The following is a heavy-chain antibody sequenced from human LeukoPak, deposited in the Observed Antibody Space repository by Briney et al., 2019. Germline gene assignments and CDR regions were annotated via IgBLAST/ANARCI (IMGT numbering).Heavy chain of an antibody. CDR3: ARAGHVITMIVVLDAFDI. D-gene: IGHD3-22*01. J-gene: IGHJ3*02. Sequence: GGSLRLSCAASGFTFSSYEMNWVRPAPGKGLEWLSYISSSGSTIYYADSVKGRFTISRDNAKSSLYLQMNTLRAEDTAAYYCARAGHVITMIVVLDAFDIWGQGTMVTVSS. V-gene: IGHV3-48*03. CDR2: ISSSGSTI. CDR1: GFTFSSYE.